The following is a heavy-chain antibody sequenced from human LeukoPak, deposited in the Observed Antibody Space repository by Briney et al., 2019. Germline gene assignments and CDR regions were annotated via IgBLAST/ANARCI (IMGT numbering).Heavy chain of an antibody. CDR3: ARLFSGYIDY. D-gene: IGHD3-22*01. J-gene: IGHJ4*02. Sequence: ASETLSLTCTVSGGSTSSSSHYWGWIRQPPGQGLEWIGSISYTGSAYYNPSLKSRVTISVDTSKNQFSLKLSSVTAADTAVYYCARLFSGYIDYWGQGTLVTVSS. V-gene: IGHV4-39*01. CDR2: ISYTGSA. CDR1: GGSTSSSSHY.